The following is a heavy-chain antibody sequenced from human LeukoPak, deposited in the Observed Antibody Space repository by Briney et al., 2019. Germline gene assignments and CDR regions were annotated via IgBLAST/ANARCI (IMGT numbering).Heavy chain of an antibody. Sequence: SETLSLTCTVSGGSISSYYWSWIRQPPGKGLGWIGYIYYSGSTNYNPSLKSRVTISVDTSKNQFSLKLSSVTAADTAVYYCARGGIGSFGSWFDPWGQGTLVTVSS. J-gene: IGHJ5*02. CDR3: ARGGIGSFGSWFDP. CDR1: GGSISSYY. CDR2: IYYSGST. D-gene: IGHD3-10*01. V-gene: IGHV4-59*01.